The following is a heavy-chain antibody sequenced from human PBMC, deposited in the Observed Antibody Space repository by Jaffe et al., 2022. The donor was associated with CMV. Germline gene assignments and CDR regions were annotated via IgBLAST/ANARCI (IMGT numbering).Heavy chain of an antibody. Sequence: QVQLQQWGAGLLKPSETLSLTCAVYGGSFSGYYWSWIRQPPGKGLEWIGEINHSGSTNYNPSLKSRVTISVDTSKNQFSLKLSSVTAADTAVYYCARGLGRLWFMGYWGQGTLVTVSS. CDR2: INHSGST. J-gene: IGHJ4*02. D-gene: IGHD3-10*01. CDR3: ARGLGRLWFMGY. V-gene: IGHV4-34*01. CDR1: GGSFSGYY.